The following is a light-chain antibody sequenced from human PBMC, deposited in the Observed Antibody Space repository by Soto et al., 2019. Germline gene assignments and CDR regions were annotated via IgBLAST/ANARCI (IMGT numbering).Light chain of an antibody. J-gene: IGKJ1*01. Sequence: EIVLTQSPGTLSLSPGERATLSCRASQTVSSNYLAWYQQKPGQAPRLLIYGSSTRDTGIPDRFSGSGSGTDFTLTISRLEPQDFAVYYCQQSGTFGQGTKVEIK. V-gene: IGKV3-20*01. CDR3: QQSGT. CDR2: GSS. CDR1: QTVSSNY.